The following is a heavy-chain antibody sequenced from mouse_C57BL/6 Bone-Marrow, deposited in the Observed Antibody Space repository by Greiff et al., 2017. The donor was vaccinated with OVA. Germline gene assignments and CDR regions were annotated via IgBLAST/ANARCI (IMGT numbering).Heavy chain of an antibody. D-gene: IGHD2-3*01. V-gene: IGHV5-12*01. J-gene: IGHJ3*01. CDR1: GFTFSDYY. CDR3: ARGSYDGYYDWFAY. CDR2: ISNGGGST. Sequence: EVQRVESGGGLVQPGGSLKLSCAASGFTFSDYYLYWVRQTPEKRLEWVAYISNGGGSTYYPDTVKGRFTISRDNAKNTLYLQMSRLKSEDTAMYYCARGSYDGYYDWFAYWGQGTLVTVSA.